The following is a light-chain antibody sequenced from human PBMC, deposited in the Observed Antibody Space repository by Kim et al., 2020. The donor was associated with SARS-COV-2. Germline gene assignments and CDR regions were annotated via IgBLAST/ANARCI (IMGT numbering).Light chain of an antibody. Sequence: LSLAPGERAPRSCRASQSVSSYVAWYQQTPGQAPRLLIYDASNRATGIPARFSGSGSGTDFTLTISSLETEDFAVYYCQQRSNWLTFGGGTKVEI. CDR1: QSVSSY. CDR3: QQRSNWLT. V-gene: IGKV3-11*01. J-gene: IGKJ4*01. CDR2: DAS.